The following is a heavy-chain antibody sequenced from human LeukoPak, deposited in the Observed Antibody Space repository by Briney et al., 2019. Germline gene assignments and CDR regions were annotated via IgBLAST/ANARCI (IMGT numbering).Heavy chain of an antibody. V-gene: IGHV3-7*01. J-gene: IGHJ4*02. CDR3: ARNAYYYDSSGYYLPTSYFDY. Sequence: PGGSLRLSCAASGFTFSSYWMSWVRQAPGKGLEWVANIKQDGSEEYYVDSVKGRFTISRDNAKNSLYLQMNSLRAEDTAVYYCARNAYYYDSSGYYLPTSYFDYWGQGTLVTVSS. CDR2: IKQDGSEE. CDR1: GFTFSSYW. D-gene: IGHD3-22*01.